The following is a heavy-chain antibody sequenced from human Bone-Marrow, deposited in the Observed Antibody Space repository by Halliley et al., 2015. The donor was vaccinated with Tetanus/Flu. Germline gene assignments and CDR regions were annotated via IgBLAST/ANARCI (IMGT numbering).Heavy chain of an antibody. CDR2: MYYSGSM. Sequence: TLSLTCTVSGGSVSSGSYYWSWVRQPPGKRLEWIGYMYYSGSMDYNPSLKSRVSISVDTSKSQFSLKMYSVTAADTAVYYCAKSLGKVDPASNDIWGQGTMVTVSS. CDR3: AKSLGKVDPASNDI. J-gene: IGHJ3*02. V-gene: IGHV4-61*01. D-gene: IGHD1-26*01. CDR1: GGSVSSGSYY.